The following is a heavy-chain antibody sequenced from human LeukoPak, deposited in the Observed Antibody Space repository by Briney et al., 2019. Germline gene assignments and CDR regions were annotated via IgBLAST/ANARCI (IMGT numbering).Heavy chain of an antibody. CDR1: GFTFSGSA. V-gene: IGHV3-73*01. Sequence: GGSLRLSSAASGFTFSGSAMHWFRQASGKGLEWVGRIRSKANSYATAHAASVKGRFTISRDDSKNTAYLQMNSLRTEDTAVYYCTRLALYGDYRDAFDIWGQGTMVTVSS. J-gene: IGHJ3*02. CDR3: TRLALYGDYRDAFDI. CDR2: IRSKANSYAT. D-gene: IGHD4-17*01.